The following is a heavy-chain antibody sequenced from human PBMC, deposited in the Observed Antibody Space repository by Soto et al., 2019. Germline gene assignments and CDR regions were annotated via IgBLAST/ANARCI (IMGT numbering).Heavy chain of an antibody. D-gene: IGHD2-2*01. CDR1: GYSFTSYW. V-gene: IGHV5-10-1*01. J-gene: IGHJ6*02. Sequence: HGESLKISCKGSGYSFTSYWISWVRQMPGKGLEWMGRIDPSDSYTNYSPSFQGHVTISADKSISTAYLQWSSLKASDTAMYYCARGYCSSTSCYADYYYGMDVWGQGTTVTVS. CDR2: IDPSDSYT. CDR3: ARGYCSSTSCYADYYYGMDV.